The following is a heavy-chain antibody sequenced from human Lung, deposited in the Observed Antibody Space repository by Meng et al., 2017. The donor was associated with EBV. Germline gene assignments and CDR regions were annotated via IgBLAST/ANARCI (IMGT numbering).Heavy chain of an antibody. J-gene: IGHJ5*02. CDR1: GFSISGYA. Sequence: QVHGVESGGGVFQPGRSLRLSCAAYGFSISGYAMDWVRQAPGKGLEWVAVISYDGSKKYYADSVKGRFTISRDNFKNTLYLQINSLRAEDTAVYYCARVWGGTLRFDPWGQGTLVTVSS. CDR2: ISYDGSKK. D-gene: IGHD3-3*01. CDR3: ARVWGGTLRFDP. V-gene: IGHV3-30-3*01.